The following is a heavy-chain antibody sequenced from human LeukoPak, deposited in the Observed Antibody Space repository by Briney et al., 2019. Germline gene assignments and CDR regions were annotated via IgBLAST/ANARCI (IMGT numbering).Heavy chain of an antibody. CDR1: GGSFSGYY. CDR3: ARTWRWLQLYYFDY. D-gene: IGHD5-24*01. Sequence: KTSETLSLTCAVYGGSFSGYYWSWLRQPPGKGLEWIGEINHSGSTNYNPSLKSRVTISVDTSKNQFSLKLSSVTAADTAVYYCARTWRWLQLYYFDYWGQGTLVTVSS. J-gene: IGHJ4*02. V-gene: IGHV4-34*01. CDR2: INHSGST.